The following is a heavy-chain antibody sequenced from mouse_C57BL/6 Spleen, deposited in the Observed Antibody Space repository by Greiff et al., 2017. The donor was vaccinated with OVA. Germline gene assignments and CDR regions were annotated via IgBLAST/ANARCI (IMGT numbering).Heavy chain of an antibody. Sequence: EVKVVESEGGLVQPGSSMKLSCTASGFTFSDYYMAWVRQVPEKGLEWVANINYDGSSTYYLDSLKSRFIISRDNAKNILYLQMSSLKSEDTATYYCARAPLNAMDYWGQGTSVTVSS. CDR3: ARAPLNAMDY. CDR2: INYDGSST. V-gene: IGHV5-16*01. CDR1: GFTFSDYY. J-gene: IGHJ4*01.